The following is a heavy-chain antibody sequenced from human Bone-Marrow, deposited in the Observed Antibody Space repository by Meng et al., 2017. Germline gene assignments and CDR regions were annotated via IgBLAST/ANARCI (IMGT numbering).Heavy chain of an antibody. CDR3: ARDADWVIFDH. J-gene: IGHJ4*02. Sequence: VPLFESGACLVQPWGSLRHSCSSSGFTFTSFHLHWAPQPPGEGLVLVSLIHTDASITTYADSVKGRFNISRDDAKNTVYLQMNSLRAEDTAVYYCARDADWVIFDHWGQGALVTVSS. CDR2: IHTDASIT. V-gene: IGHV3-74*03. D-gene: IGHD3-9*01. CDR1: GFTFTSFH.